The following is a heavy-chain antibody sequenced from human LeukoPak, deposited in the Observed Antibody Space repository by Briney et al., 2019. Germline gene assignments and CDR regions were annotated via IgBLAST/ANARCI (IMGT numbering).Heavy chain of an antibody. CDR3: ARAPWAYGNYVHAFDI. Sequence: PSETLSLTCTVSGGSFSGNYYWGWIRQPPGKGLEWIGSIYSGGRIYYNPSLTSRVIISVDTSKNHFSLKLTSVTAADTAVYYCARAPWAYGNYVHAFDIWGQGTMVTVSS. CDR1: GGSFSGNYY. D-gene: IGHD4-11*01. V-gene: IGHV4-39*07. CDR2: IYSGGRI. J-gene: IGHJ3*02.